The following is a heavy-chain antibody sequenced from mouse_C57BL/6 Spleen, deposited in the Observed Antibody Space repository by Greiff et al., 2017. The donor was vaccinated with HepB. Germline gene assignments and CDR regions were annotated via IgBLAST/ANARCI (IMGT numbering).Heavy chain of an antibody. V-gene: IGHV7-3*01. Sequence: EVKLMESGGGLVQPGGSLSLSCAASGFTFTDYYMSWVRQPPGKALEWLGFIRNKANGYTTEYSASVKGRFTISRDNSQSILYLQMNALRAEDSATYYCARHRRSYAMDYWGQGTSVTVSS. CDR2: IRNKANGYTT. J-gene: IGHJ4*01. CDR1: GFTFTDYY. CDR3: ARHRRSYAMDY.